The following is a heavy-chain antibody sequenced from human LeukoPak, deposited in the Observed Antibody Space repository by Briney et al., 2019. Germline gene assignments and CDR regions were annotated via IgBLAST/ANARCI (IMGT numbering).Heavy chain of an antibody. D-gene: IGHD1-14*01. V-gene: IGHV4-59*12. CDR1: GGSISSYY. J-gene: IGHJ4*02. Sequence: PSETLSLTCIVSGGSISSYYWSWIRQPPGKGLEWIGYIYYGGSTNYNPSLKSRGTISVDTSKNEFSLKLSSVTAADTAVYYCARDSGPDYFDYWGQGTLVTVST. CDR3: ARDSGPDYFDY. CDR2: IYYGGST.